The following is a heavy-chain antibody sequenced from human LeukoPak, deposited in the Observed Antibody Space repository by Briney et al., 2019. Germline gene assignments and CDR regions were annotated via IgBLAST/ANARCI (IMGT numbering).Heavy chain of an antibody. D-gene: IGHD6-6*01. Sequence: GGSLRLTCAASGFTFDDYAMHWVRQAPGKGLEWVSGISWNSGSIGYADSVKGRFTISRDNAKNSLYLQMNSLRAEDTALYYCAKDTLGRSNGMDVWGQGTTVTVSS. CDR1: GFTFDDYA. CDR2: ISWNSGSI. CDR3: AKDTLGRSNGMDV. J-gene: IGHJ6*02. V-gene: IGHV3-9*01.